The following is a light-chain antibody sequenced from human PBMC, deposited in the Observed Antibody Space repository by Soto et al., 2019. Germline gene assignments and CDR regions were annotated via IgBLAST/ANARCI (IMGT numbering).Light chain of an antibody. V-gene: IGKV3-20*01. CDR3: RRYGSSGT. Sequence: EIVLTQSPGTLSLSPGERATLSCRASQSVSNNYLAWYQQKPGQAPRLLIYGASNRATGIPDRFSGSGSGRALTLTISRLEREVFPVYYCRRYGSSGTFGKGTKVEI. CDR1: QSVSNNY. J-gene: IGKJ1*01. CDR2: GAS.